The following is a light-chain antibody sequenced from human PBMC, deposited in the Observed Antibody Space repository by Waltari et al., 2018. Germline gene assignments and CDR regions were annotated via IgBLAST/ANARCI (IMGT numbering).Light chain of an antibody. CDR2: LVS. CDR1: QGLLHSSGNTF. Sequence: DIVMTQSPLSLSVTPGEPASISCRSSQGLLHSSGNTFLDWYLQKPVQSPQLLIYLVSNRASGFPDRFSGSGSGTDFTLKISRVEAEDVGVYFCMQARQTPWTFGQGTKVEIK. CDR3: MQARQTPWT. V-gene: IGKV2-28*01. J-gene: IGKJ1*01.